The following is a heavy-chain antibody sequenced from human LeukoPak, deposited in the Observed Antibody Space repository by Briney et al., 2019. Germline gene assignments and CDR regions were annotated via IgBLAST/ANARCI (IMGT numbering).Heavy chain of an antibody. CDR3: TRDRGAYNLYDY. J-gene: IGHJ4*02. CDR1: GFTFSSYW. D-gene: IGHD1-1*01. CDR2: IKSKTDGGTT. V-gene: IGHV3-15*01. Sequence: GGSLRLSCAASGFTFSSYWMSWVRQAPGKGLEWVGRIKSKTDGGTTDYAAPVKGRFTISRDDSKNTLYLQMNSLKTEDTAVYHCTRDRGAYNLYDYWGQGTLVTVSS.